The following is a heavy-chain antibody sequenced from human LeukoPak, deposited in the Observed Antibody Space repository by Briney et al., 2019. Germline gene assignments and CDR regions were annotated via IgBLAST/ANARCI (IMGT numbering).Heavy chain of an antibody. CDR2: IYYSGST. CDR1: GGSISSGDYY. V-gene: IGHV4-30-4*01. Sequence: SETLSLTCTVSGGSISSGDYYWSWLRQPPGKGLEWIGYIYYSGSTYYNPSLKSRVTISVDTSKNQFSLKLSSVTAADTAVYYCARRMVRGVNDYWGQGTLVTVSS. D-gene: IGHD3-10*01. CDR3: ARRMVRGVNDY. J-gene: IGHJ4*02.